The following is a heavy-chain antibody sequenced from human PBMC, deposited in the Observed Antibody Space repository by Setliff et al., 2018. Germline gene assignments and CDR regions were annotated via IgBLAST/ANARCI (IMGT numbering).Heavy chain of an antibody. CDR1: GGSFTPYY. CDR3: ARAPGRNIRGDY. V-gene: IGHV4-59*12. CDR2: VYYSGTT. J-gene: IGHJ4*02. Sequence: SETLSLTCTVSGGSFTPYYWSWIRQPPGKGLEWIGYVYYSGTTNYNPSLKSRVTISADTSKNQFSLKLKSVTAADTAVYYCARAPGRNIRGDYWGQGALVTVSS. D-gene: IGHD3-10*01.